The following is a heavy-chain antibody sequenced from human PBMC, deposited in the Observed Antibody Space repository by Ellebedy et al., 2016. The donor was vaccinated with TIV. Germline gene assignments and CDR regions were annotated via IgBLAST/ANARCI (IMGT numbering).Heavy chain of an antibody. CDR3: ARRPRQGWQAYCGGDCYTAIDAFDI. CDR2: IYPGDSDT. Sequence: GESLKISCKGSGYSFTSYWIGWVRQMPGKGLEWMGIIYPGDSDTRYSPSFQGQVTISADKSISTAYLQWSSLKASDTAMYYCARRPRQGWQAYCGGDCYTAIDAFDIWGQGTMVTVSS. D-gene: IGHD2-21*02. CDR1: GYSFTSYW. J-gene: IGHJ3*02. V-gene: IGHV5-51*01.